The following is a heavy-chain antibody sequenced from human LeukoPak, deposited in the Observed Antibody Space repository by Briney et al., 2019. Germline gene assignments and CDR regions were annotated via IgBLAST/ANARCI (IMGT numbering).Heavy chain of an antibody. CDR2: IPHSGST. D-gene: IGHD3-9*01. V-gene: IGHV4-38-2*01. CDR1: GYSISSGYY. Sequence: PSETLSLTCAVSGYSISSGYYWGWIRQPPGKGLEWIGSIPHSGSTYYNPSLTSRVTISVDTSKNQFSLKLSSVTASDTAVYYCARRYFPRYFDYWGQGTLVTVSS. J-gene: IGHJ4*02. CDR3: ARRYFPRYFDY.